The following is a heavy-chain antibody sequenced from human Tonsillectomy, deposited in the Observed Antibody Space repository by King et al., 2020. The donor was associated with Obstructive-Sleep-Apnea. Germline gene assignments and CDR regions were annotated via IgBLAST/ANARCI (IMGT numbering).Heavy chain of an antibody. CDR3: AKDADYDYVWGSYRGEPVDY. Sequence: VQLVESGGGLVQPGGSLRLSCVVSGVTFSNYAMSWVRQAPGKGLEGVSGNSGGGSRTYYADSVRGWYTISRDNPRNTPYLQKNSLRAGDTAVYYCAKDADYDYVWGSYRGEPVDYWGQGTLVTVSS. CDR2: NSGGGSRT. CDR1: GVTFSNYA. D-gene: IGHD3-16*02. J-gene: IGHJ4*02. V-gene: IGHV3-23*04.